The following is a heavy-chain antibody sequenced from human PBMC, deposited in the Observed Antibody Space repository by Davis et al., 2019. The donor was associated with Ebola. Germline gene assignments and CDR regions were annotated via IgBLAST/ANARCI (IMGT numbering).Heavy chain of an antibody. V-gene: IGHV1-2*04. CDR2: INPNSGGT. CDR3: ARDLGTVTTSWFDP. J-gene: IGHJ5*02. CDR1: GYTFTDHS. Sequence: ASVKDTCKASGYTFTDHSMHRVRHAPGQGLERKAWINPNSGGTNYAQKFQGWVTMTRDTSISTAYMELSRLRSDDTAVYYCARDLGTVTTSWFDPWGQGTLVTVSS. D-gene: IGHD4-17*01.